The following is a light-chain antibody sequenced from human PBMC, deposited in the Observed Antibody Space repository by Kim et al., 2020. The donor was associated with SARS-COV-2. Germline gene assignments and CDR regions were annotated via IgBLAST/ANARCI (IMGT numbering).Light chain of an antibody. V-gene: IGKV1-27*01. Sequence: GDRVTITCRSSQDISKLLAWYQQKPGKAPNLLIFRAYVLQSGVPSRFSGGGSGTDFTLTISSLQPEDVATYYCQRYNTAPSTFGQGTKV. CDR1: QDISKL. CDR2: RAY. CDR3: QRYNTAPST. J-gene: IGKJ1*01.